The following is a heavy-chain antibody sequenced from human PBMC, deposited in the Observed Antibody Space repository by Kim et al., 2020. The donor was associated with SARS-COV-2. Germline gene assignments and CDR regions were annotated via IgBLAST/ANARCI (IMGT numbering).Heavy chain of an antibody. CDR2: INAGNGNT. J-gene: IGHJ6*02. CDR3: ARVGLSGSGYRSSWSTNYYYWYGIDV. V-gene: IGHV1-3*01. D-gene: IGHD6-13*01. Sequence: ASVKVSCKASGYTFTSYAMHWVRQAPGQRLEWMGWINAGNGNTKYSQKFQGRVTITRDTSASTAYMELSSLRSEDTAVYYCARVGLSGSGYRSSWSTNYYYWYGIDVWDHGTTVTVSS. CDR1: GYTFTSYA.